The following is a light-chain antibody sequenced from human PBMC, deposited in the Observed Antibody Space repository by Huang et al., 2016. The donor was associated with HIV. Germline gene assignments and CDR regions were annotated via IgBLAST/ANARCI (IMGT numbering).Light chain of an antibody. CDR3: QQRSDWPPWT. CDR1: QSVRNY. CDR2: DAS. J-gene: IGKJ1*01. Sequence: EIVLTQSPATLSLSPGERATLSCRASQSVRNYLAWYQQKHGQAPRLLIYDASNRATGTPARFSGSGSGTDFTLTISSLEPEDFAVYYCQQRSDWPPWTFGQGTKVEIK. V-gene: IGKV3-11*01.